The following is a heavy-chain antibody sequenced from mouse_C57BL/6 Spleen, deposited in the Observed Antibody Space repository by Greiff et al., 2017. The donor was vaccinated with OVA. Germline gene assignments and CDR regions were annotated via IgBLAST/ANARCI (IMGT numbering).Heavy chain of an antibody. CDR2: IDPEDGET. CDR1: GYNITDYY. V-gene: IGHV14-2*01. J-gene: IGHJ2*01. Sequence: EVQLQQSGAELVKPGASVKLSCTASGYNITDYYMHWVKQRPDQGLEWIGRIDPEDGETKYAPKFQGKATITADTSSNTDYLQLSSLTSEDTAVYYCARDYYGSSYNVDYWGQGTTLTVSS. D-gene: IGHD1-1*01. CDR3: ARDYYGSSYNVDY.